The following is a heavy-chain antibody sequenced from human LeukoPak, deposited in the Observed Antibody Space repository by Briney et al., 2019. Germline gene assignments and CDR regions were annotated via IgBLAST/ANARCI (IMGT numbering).Heavy chain of an antibody. CDR3: ARDGAYDYVWGSYRYFDY. Sequence: SDTLSLTCTVSGGSISSYYWSWIRQPPGKGLEWIGYIYYSGSTNYNPSLKSRVTISVDTSKNQFSLKLSSVTAADTAVYYCARDGAYDYVWGSYRYFDYWGQGTLVTVSS. V-gene: IGHV4-59*01. D-gene: IGHD3-16*02. J-gene: IGHJ4*02. CDR1: GGSISSYY. CDR2: IYYSGST.